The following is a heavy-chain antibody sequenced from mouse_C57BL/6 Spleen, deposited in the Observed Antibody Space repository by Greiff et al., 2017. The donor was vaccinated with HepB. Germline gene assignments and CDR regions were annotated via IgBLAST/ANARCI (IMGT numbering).Heavy chain of an antibody. CDR1: GYTFTSYW. J-gene: IGHJ1*03. D-gene: IGHD1-1*01. V-gene: IGHV1-69*01. CDR3: ARGTTVVATDFDV. CDR2: IDPSDSYT. Sequence: QVQLQQPGAELVMPGASVKLYCKASGYTFTSYWMHWVKQRPGQGLEWIGEIDPSDSYTNYNQKFKGKSTLTVDKSSSTAYMQLSSLTSEDSAVYYCARGTTVVATDFDVWGTGTTVTVSS.